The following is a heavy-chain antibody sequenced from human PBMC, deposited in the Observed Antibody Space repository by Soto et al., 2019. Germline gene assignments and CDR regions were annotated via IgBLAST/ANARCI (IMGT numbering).Heavy chain of an antibody. Sequence: GGSLRLSCAASGFTLSSSGMHWVRQAPGKGLEWVAVISYDGSNKYYADSVKGRFTISRGNSKNTLYLQMNSLRAEDTAVYYCAKDLSYGHDAFDIWGQGTMVTVSS. V-gene: IGHV3-30*18. CDR1: GFTLSSSG. CDR2: ISYDGSNK. D-gene: IGHD5-18*01. J-gene: IGHJ3*02. CDR3: AKDLSYGHDAFDI.